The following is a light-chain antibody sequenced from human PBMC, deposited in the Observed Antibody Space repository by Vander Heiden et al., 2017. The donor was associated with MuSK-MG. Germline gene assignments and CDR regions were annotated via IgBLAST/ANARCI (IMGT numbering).Light chain of an antibody. V-gene: IGKV3-15*01. CDR2: GVS. J-gene: IGKJ2*01. CDR3: QQYNNWPYT. CDR1: QSFNSN. Sequence: EIVMTQSPATLSVSPGERATLSCRASQSFNSNLAWYQQKPGQAPRLLIYGVSTRTTGIPARFSGSGSGTEFTLTISSLQSEDFAIYYCQQYNNWPYTFGQGTKLEIK.